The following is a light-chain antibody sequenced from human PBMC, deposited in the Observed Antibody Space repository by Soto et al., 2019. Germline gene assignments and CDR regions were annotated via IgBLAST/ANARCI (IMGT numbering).Light chain of an antibody. J-gene: IGKJ1*01. V-gene: IGKV3-15*01. CDR1: HSSSGP. CDR3: KVSNFWPCT. Sequence: MTHSLAAVSVTQGDRATHSCRASHSSSGPFAWYQQRAGQATMLLIYGASRRATSFPARFSGSGSGTDFTLPISSLQAEDFVGYYCKVSNFWPCTFGQGTKV. CDR2: GAS.